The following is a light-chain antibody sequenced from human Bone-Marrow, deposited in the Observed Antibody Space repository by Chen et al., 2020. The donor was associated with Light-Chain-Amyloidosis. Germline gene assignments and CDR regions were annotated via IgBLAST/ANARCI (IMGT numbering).Light chain of an antibody. J-gene: IGLJ1*01. V-gene: IGLV3-1*01. CDR1: KLGDKY. CDR2: QGT. Sequence: ELTQPPSVAVSPGQTASITGPGDKLGDKYAFWYQQKPGQSPVVLIYQGTQRPSGVPERFSGSNAGNTDTLTISDIQDADEADDYCQAWDSYTADAFGTGTKVSVL. CDR3: QAWDSYTADA.